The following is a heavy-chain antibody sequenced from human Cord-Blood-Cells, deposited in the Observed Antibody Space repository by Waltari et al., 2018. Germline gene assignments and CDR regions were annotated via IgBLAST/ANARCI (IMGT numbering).Heavy chain of an antibody. CDR2: INHSGST. Sequence: QVQLQQWGAGLLKPSETLSLTCAVYGGSFSGYYWSWIRQPPGKGLEWIGEINHSGSTTYNPSLKSRVTISVDTSKNQFSLKLSSVTAADTAVYYCARATGDGAFDIWGQGTMVTVSS. V-gene: IGHV4-34*01. CDR1: GGSFSGYY. J-gene: IGHJ3*02. D-gene: IGHD7-27*01. CDR3: ARATGDGAFDI.